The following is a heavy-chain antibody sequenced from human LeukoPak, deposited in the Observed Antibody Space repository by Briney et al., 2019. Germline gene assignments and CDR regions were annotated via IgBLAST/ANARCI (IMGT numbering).Heavy chain of an antibody. V-gene: IGHV3-23*01. CDR3: AKSPTVTTLYYFDY. Sequence: PGGSLGLSCAASGFTFSSYAMSWVRQAPGKGLEWVSAISGSGGSTYYADSVKGRFTISRDNSKNTLYLQMNSLRAEDTAVYYCAKSPTVTTLYYFDYWGQGTLVTVSS. J-gene: IGHJ4*02. CDR2: ISGSGGST. CDR1: GFTFSSYA. D-gene: IGHD4-17*01.